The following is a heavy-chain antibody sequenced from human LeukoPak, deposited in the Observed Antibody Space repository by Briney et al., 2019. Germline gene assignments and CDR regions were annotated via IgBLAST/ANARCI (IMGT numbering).Heavy chain of an antibody. Sequence: PGGSLRLSCAASGFTFSSYAMSWVRQPPGKGLEWVAAISGSGGSTYYADSVKGRFTISRDNSKTTLYLQMNSLRAEDTAVYYCATGLLYYYDSSGPADYWGQGTLVTVSS. D-gene: IGHD3-22*01. CDR2: ISGSGGST. CDR1: GFTFSSYA. V-gene: IGHV3-23*01. CDR3: ATGLLYYYDSSGPADY. J-gene: IGHJ4*02.